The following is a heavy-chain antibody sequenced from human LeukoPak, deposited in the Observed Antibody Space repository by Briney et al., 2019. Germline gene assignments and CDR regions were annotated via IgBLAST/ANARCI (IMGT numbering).Heavy chain of an antibody. J-gene: IGHJ5*02. CDR3: ARVRTVAALPAKSRWFDP. CDR2: IYYSGST. V-gene: IGHV4-39*07. D-gene: IGHD6-6*01. Sequence: SETLSLTCTVSGGSINSSSYYWGWIRQPPGKGLEWIGSIYYSGSTYYNPSLKSRVTISVDTSKNQFSLKLSSVTAADTAVYYCARVRTVAALPAKSRWFDPWGQGTLDTVSS. CDR1: GGSINSSSYY.